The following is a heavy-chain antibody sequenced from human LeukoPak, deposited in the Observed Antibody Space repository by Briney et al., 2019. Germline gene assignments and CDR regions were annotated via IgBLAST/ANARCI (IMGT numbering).Heavy chain of an antibody. CDR1: GYSISSGYY. J-gene: IGHJ5*02. D-gene: IGHD4-17*01. CDR3: AREGATVTTGWFDP. CDR2: IYHSGST. V-gene: IGHV4-38-2*02. Sequence: PSETLSLTCTVSGYSISSGYYWGWIRQPPGKGLEWIGSIYHSGSTYYNPSLKSRVTISVDTSKNQFSLKLSSVTAADTAVYYCAREGATVTTGWFDPWGQGTLVTVSS.